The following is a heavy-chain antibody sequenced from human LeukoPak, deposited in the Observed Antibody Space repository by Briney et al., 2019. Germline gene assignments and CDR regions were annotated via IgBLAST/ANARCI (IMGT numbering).Heavy chain of an antibody. CDR1: GCSISSSNW. D-gene: IGHD3-3*01. Sequence: PSGTLSLTCAVSGCSISSSNWWRWVRQPPGKGLEWIGEIYHSGSTNYNPSLKSRVTIPVDKSKNQFSLKLSSVTAADTAVYYCARHSSDFWNGYYTNYYGVDVWGRGTTVTVSS. J-gene: IGHJ6*02. V-gene: IGHV4-4*02. CDR3: ARHSSDFWNGYYTNYYGVDV. CDR2: IYHSGST.